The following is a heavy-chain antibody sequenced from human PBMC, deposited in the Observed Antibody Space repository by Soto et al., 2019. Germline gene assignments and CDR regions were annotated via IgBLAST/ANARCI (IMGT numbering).Heavy chain of an antibody. CDR1: GYTFTSYG. CDR2: ISAGNGNT. V-gene: IGHV1-18*01. D-gene: IGHD4-17*01. Sequence: GASVKVSCKASGYTFTSYGISWVRQAPGQGLEWMGWISAGNGNTKYSQKFQGRVTITRDTSASTAYMELSSLRSEDTAVYYCARVWNGDYVYYWGQGTLVTVSS. CDR3: ARVWNGDYVYY. J-gene: IGHJ4*02.